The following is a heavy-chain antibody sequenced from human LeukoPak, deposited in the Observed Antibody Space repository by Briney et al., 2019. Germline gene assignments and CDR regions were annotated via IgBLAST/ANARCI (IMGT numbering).Heavy chain of an antibody. CDR2: ISVGGSDE. Sequence: GGSLRLSCVASGFSFRTYETNWVRQAPGKGLEWISYISVGGSDEDYAESVKGRFSISRDNAKNSLFLQMNSLRVEDTAVYYCARDVGFNNGWPAWGQGTLVTVSS. CDR3: ARDVGFNNGWPA. J-gene: IGHJ5*02. V-gene: IGHV3-48*03. D-gene: IGHD6-19*01. CDR1: GFSFRTYE.